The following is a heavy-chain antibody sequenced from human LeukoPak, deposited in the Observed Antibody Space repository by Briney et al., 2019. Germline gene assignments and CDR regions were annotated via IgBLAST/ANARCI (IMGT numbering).Heavy chain of an antibody. Sequence: FYDGSSEYYADSVKGRFTISRDNSKNTLHLQMNSLRAEDTAVYYCARDIAPTSTLTLDYWGQGALVIVSS. CDR2: FYDGSSE. D-gene: IGHD2-2*01. J-gene: IGHJ4*02. CDR3: ARDIAPTSTLTLDY. V-gene: IGHV3-30-3*01.